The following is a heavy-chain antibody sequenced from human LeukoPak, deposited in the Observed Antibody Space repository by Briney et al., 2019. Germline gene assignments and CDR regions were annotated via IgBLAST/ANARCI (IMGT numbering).Heavy chain of an antibody. D-gene: IGHD6-13*01. V-gene: IGHV4-59*01. CDR3: ARSRGSSWERSYFDY. CDR1: GGSISSYY. CDR2: IYYNGNT. J-gene: IGHJ4*02. Sequence: PSETLSLTCTVSGGSISSYYWSWIRQPPGKGLEWIGNIYYNGNTNYNPSLKSRVTISVDTSKNQFSLRLTSVTAADTAMYYCARSRGSSWERSYFDYWGQGTLVTVSS.